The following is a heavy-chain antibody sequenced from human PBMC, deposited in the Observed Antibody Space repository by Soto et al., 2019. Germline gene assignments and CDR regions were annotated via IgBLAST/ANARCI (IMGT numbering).Heavy chain of an antibody. CDR3: ARAMIGSNYYYYYGMDV. Sequence: GASVKVSCKASGGTFSSYAISWVRKAPGQGLEWMGGIIPIFGTANYAQKFQGRVTITADESTSTAYMELSSLRSEDTAVYYCARAMIGSNYYYYYGMDVWGQGTTVTVSS. CDR1: GGTFSSYA. D-gene: IGHD3-22*01. J-gene: IGHJ6*02. V-gene: IGHV1-69*13. CDR2: IIPIFGTA.